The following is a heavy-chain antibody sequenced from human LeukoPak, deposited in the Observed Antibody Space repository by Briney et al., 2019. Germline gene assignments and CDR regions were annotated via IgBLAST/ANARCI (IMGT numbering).Heavy chain of an antibody. J-gene: IGHJ6*02. CDR3: AKIPNTAMVQDYYYGMDV. Sequence: GGSLRLSCAASGFTSSSYWMSWVRQAPGKGLEWVANIKQDGSEKYYVDSVKGRFTISRDNSKNTLYLQMNSLRAEDTAVYYCAKIPNTAMVQDYYYGMDVWGQGTTVTVSS. CDR2: IKQDGSEK. D-gene: IGHD5-18*01. CDR1: GFTSSSYW. V-gene: IGHV3-7*03.